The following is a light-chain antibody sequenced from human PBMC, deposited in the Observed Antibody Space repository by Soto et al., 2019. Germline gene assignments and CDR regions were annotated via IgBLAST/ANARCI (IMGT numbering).Light chain of an antibody. CDR3: SSHAGSNNVL. CDR2: EVS. V-gene: IGLV2-8*01. CDR1: SSDVGDYNY. Sequence: QSALTQPPSASGSPGQSVTISCTGTSSDVGDYNYVSWYQHHPGKAPKLMIYEVSKRPSGVPDRFSGSKSGNTASLTVSGLQAEDEAAYYCSSHAGSNNVLFGGGTKLTVL. J-gene: IGLJ2*01.